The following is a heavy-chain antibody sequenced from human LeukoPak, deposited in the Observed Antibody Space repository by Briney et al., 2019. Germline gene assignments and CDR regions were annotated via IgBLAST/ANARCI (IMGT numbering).Heavy chain of an antibody. J-gene: IGHJ4*02. CDR2: ISAYNGNT. D-gene: IGHD3-10*01. CDR3: ARESYYYGSGSYDDFDY. Sequence: ASVNVSCKASGYIFTSYGISWVRPPPGQGLEGMGWISAYNGNTNYAQKLQGRVTMTTDTSTSTAYMELRSLRSDDTAVYYCARESYYYGSGSYDDFDYWGQGTLVTVSS. V-gene: IGHV1-18*04. CDR1: GYIFTSYG.